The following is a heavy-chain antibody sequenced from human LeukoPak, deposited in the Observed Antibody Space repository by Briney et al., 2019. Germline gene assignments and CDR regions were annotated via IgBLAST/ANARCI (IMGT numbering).Heavy chain of an antibody. Sequence: GGSLRLSCAASGFTFSSYAMSWVRQAPGKGLEWVSAISGSGGSTYCADSVKGRFTVSRDNSKNTLYLQMNSLRAEDTAVYYCAKANDFWSGYYGPDCWGQGTLVTVSS. V-gene: IGHV3-23*01. CDR2: ISGSGGST. CDR3: AKANDFWSGYYGPDC. D-gene: IGHD3-3*01. J-gene: IGHJ4*02. CDR1: GFTFSSYA.